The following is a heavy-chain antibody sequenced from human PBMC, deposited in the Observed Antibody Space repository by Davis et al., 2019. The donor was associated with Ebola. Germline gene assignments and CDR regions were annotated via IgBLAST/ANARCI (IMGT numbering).Heavy chain of an antibody. CDR3: APQRITIFGVADVGGMDV. CDR2: ISSSSSTI. Sequence: GESLKISCAASGFTFSSYSMNWVRQAPGKGLEWVSYISSSSSTIYYADSVKGRFTISRDNAKNSLYLQMNSLRAEDTAVYYCAPQRITIFGVADVGGMDVWGQGTTVTVSS. V-gene: IGHV3-48*04. CDR1: GFTFSSYS. D-gene: IGHD3-3*01. J-gene: IGHJ6*02.